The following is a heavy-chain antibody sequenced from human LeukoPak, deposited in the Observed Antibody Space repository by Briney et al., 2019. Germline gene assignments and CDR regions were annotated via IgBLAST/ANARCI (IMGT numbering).Heavy chain of an antibody. Sequence: SETLSLTCTASGGSISSGSYYWSWIRQPAGKGMEWTGRIYTSGSNNYNPSLKSRVTISVDTSKNQLSLKLSSLTAADTAVYYCARDYYDSSGYDNYFDYWGQGTLVTVSS. CDR3: ARDYYDSSGYDNYFDY. D-gene: IGHD3-22*01. V-gene: IGHV4-61*02. J-gene: IGHJ4*02. CDR2: IYTSGSN. CDR1: GGSISSGSYY.